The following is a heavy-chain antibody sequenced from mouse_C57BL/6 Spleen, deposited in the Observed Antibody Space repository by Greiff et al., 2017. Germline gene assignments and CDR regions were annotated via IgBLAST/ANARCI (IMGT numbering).Heavy chain of an antibody. V-gene: IGHV1-82*01. Sequence: QVQLQQSGPELVKPGASVKISCKASGYAFSSSWMNWVKQRPGQGLEWIGRIYPGDGDTNYNGKFKGKATLTADKSSSTAYMQLSSLTSEDSAVYFCARGGVTTVVATDYWGQGTTLTVSS. D-gene: IGHD1-1*01. CDR3: ARGGVTTVVATDY. CDR2: IYPGDGDT. CDR1: GYAFSSSW. J-gene: IGHJ2*01.